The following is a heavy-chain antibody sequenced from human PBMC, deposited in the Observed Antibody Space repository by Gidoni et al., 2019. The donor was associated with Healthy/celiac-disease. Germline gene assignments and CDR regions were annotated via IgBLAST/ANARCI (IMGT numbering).Heavy chain of an antibody. Sequence: EVQLLESGGGLVQPGGSLRLSCAASGFPFSSYAMSWVRQAPGKGLEWVSAISGSGGSTYYADNSKNTLYLQMNSLRAEDTAVYYCAKIPSSTRSWFDPWGQGTLVTVSS. CDR2: ISGSGGST. CDR3: AKIPSSTRSWFDP. V-gene: IGHV3-23*01. CDR1: GFPFSSYA. J-gene: IGHJ5*02. D-gene: IGHD2-2*01.